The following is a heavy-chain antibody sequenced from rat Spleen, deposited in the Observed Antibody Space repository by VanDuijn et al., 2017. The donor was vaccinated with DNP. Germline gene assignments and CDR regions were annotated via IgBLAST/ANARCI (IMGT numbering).Heavy chain of an antibody. D-gene: IGHD1-2*01. V-gene: IGHV3-1*01. CDR2: ISYSGST. CDR1: GYSITSNY. J-gene: IGHJ1*01. Sequence: EVQLQESGSGLVKPSQSLSLTCSVTGYSITSNYWGWIRKFPGNKMEYIGHISYSGSTNYNPSLKSRISITRDTSKNQFFLEVNSITTEDTATYYCAKYYSSSYWYFDFWGPGTMVTVSS. CDR3: AKYYSSSYWYFDF.